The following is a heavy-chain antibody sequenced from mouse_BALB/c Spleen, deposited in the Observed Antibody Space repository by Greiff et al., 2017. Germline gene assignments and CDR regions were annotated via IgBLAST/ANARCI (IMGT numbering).Heavy chain of an antibody. V-gene: IGHV1-4*01. J-gene: IGHJ4*01. CDR3: ARGGDLYDGDAMDY. CDR1: GYTFTSYT. CDR2: INPSSGYT. Sequence: QVQLQQSGAELARPGASVKMSCKASGYTFTSYTMHWVKQRPGQGLEWIGYINPSSGYTNYNQKFKDKATLTADKSSSTAYMQLSSLTSEDSAVYDCARGGDLYDGDAMDYWGQGTSVTVSS. D-gene: IGHD2-12*01.